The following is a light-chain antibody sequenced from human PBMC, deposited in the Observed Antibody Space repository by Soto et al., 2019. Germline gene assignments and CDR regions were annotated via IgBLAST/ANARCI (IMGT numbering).Light chain of an antibody. CDR3: SSYKSSNTFYV. Sequence: QSALTQPASVSGSPGQSITVSCSGTSTDIGGYNYVSWYQQRPGKAPKLMIYDVSNRPSGVSNRFSGSKSGNTASLIISGLQAEDEAEYYCSSYKSSNTFYVFGTGTKLTVL. CDR1: STDIGGYNY. J-gene: IGLJ1*01. V-gene: IGLV2-14*01. CDR2: DVS.